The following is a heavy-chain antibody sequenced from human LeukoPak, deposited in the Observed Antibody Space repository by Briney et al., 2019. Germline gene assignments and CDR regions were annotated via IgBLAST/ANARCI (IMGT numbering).Heavy chain of an antibody. V-gene: IGHV3-23*01. J-gene: IGHJ4*02. Sequence: GGSLRLSCAASGFTFSNYAMSWVRQAPGKGLEWVSDISGSGGRTYYADSVKGRFTISRDNSKDTLYLQMNSLRAEDTAAYYCAKNRGLPLWGQGTLVTVSS. CDR1: GFTFSNYA. CDR2: ISGSGGRT. CDR3: AKNRGLPL.